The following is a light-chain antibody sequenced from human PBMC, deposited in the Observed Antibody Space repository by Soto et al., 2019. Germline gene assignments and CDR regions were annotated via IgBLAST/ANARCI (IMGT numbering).Light chain of an antibody. CDR1: SSDVGGYNY. J-gene: IGLJ1*01. CDR2: EVN. V-gene: IGLV2-8*01. CDR3: TSYAGGTNV. Sequence: QSVLTQPPSASGSPGQSVTISCTGTSSDVGGYNYVSWYQQYPGKVPKLMVYEVNNRPSGVPDRFSGSKSGNTASLTVSGLQAEDEADYYCTSYAGGTNVFGTGTKVTVL.